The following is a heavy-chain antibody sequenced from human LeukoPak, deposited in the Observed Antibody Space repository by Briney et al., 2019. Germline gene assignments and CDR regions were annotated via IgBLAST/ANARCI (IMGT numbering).Heavy chain of an antibody. J-gene: IGHJ4*02. V-gene: IGHV1-2*02. CDR1: GYTFTGYY. Sequence: ASVKVSCKASGYTFTGYYMHWVRQAPGQGLEWIGWINPNSGGTNYAQKFQGRVSMTRDTSISTAYMELSRLRSDDTAVYYCARQSIAARDFDYWGQGTLVTVSS. CDR2: INPNSGGT. D-gene: IGHD6-6*01. CDR3: ARQSIAARDFDY.